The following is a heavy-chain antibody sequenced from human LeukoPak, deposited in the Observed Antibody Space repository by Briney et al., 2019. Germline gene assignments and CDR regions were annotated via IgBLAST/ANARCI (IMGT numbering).Heavy chain of an antibody. V-gene: IGHV3-74*01. D-gene: IGHD2-21*02. CDR3: ARDQLSYCDGDCP. Sequence: GGSLRLSCAASGFTVSSDYMSWVRQAPGKGPEWVSHINGDGSDTGYADSVKGRFTVSRDNRKNTVYLQMNSLRAEDTAVYYCARDQLSYCDGDCPWGQGTLVTVSS. J-gene: IGHJ5*02. CDR1: GFTVSSDY. CDR2: INGDGSDT.